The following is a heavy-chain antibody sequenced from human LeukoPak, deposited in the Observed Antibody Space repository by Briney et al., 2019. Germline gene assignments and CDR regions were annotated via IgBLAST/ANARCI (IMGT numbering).Heavy chain of an antibody. V-gene: IGHV4-59*01. CDR2: IYCSGST. Sequence: SETLSLTCTVSGGSISSYYWSWIRQPPGKGLEWIGYIYCSGSTNYNPSLKSRVTISVDTSKNQFSLKLSSVTAADTAVYYCARGYYYDSSGYYPPDYWGQGTLVTVSS. CDR3: ARGYYYDSSGYYPPDY. D-gene: IGHD3-22*01. J-gene: IGHJ4*02. CDR1: GGSISSYY.